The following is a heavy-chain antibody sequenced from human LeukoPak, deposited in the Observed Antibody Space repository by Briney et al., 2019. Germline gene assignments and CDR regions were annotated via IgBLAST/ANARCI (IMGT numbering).Heavy chain of an antibody. J-gene: IGHJ6*02. V-gene: IGHV5-51*01. CDR3: VRQDMVATITGSYYYYGIDV. Sequence: GESLKISCKGSGYSFTSYWIGWVRQVPGKGLEWMAMIYPADSDTRESPSLQGQVTISADKSITTAYLQWSSLKASDTGVYYCVRQDMVATITGSYYYYGIDVWGQGTTVTVSS. CDR2: IYPADSDT. CDR1: GYSFTSYW. D-gene: IGHD5-12*01.